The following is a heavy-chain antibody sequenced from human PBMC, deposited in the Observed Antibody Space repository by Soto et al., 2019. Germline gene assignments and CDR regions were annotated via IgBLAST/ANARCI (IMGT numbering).Heavy chain of an antibody. D-gene: IGHD6-19*01. Sequence: PSETLSLTCTVSGGSISSYNWSWMRQTPGKGLEWIGYIYYSGSTNYNPSLKSRVTISVDTSKNQFSLKLSSVTAADTAVYYCARDSSGWPPYYYYYGMDVWAQGTTVTFSS. J-gene: IGHJ6*02. V-gene: IGHV4-59*01. CDR3: ARDSSGWPPYYYYYGMDV. CDR1: GGSISSYN. CDR2: IYYSGST.